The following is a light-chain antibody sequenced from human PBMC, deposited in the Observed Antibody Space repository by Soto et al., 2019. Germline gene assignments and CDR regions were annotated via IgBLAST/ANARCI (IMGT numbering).Light chain of an antibody. CDR3: QTWDTGIRV. Sequence: QLVLTQSPSASASLGASVTLTCTLSSGHSSYAIAWHQQQPEKGPRYLMKLNSDGSHTKGDGIPDRFSGSSSGAERHLTISSLQSEDEADYYCQTWDTGIRVFGGGTKLTVL. CDR2: LNSDGSH. J-gene: IGLJ3*02. CDR1: SGHSSYA. V-gene: IGLV4-69*01.